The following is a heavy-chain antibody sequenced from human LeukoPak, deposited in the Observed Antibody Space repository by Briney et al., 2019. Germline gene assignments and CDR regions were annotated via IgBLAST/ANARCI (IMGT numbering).Heavy chain of an antibody. CDR3: AREVRSYGPVDY. V-gene: IGHV4-34*01. CDR2: INHSGSTS. Sequence: SETLSLTCAVYGESFSGYFWNWIRQPPGKGLEWNGEINHSGSTSNHNPSLKSRVTMSVDTSKNQFSLKLSSVTAADTAVYYCAREVRSYGPVDYWGQGTLVTVSS. CDR1: GESFSGYF. J-gene: IGHJ4*02. D-gene: IGHD5-18*01.